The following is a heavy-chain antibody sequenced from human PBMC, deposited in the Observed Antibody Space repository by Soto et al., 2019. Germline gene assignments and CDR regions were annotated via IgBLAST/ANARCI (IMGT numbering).Heavy chain of an antibody. V-gene: IGHV3-30*18. CDR1: GFTFSSYG. CDR3: AKGASGDYYFDY. D-gene: IGHD2-21*02. J-gene: IGHJ4*02. CDR2: ISYDGSNK. Sequence: QVQLVESGGGVVQPGRSLRLSCAAFGFTFSSYGMHWVRQAPGKGLEWVAVISYDGSNKYYADSVKGRFTISRDNSKNTLYLQMNSLRAEDTAVYYCAKGASGDYYFDYWGQGTLVTVSS.